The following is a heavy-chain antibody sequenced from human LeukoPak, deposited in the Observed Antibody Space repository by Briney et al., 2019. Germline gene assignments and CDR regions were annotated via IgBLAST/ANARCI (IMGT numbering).Heavy chain of an antibody. CDR3: ARPRIAAAGTILDY. J-gene: IGHJ4*02. Sequence: ASVKVSCKASGYTFTSYAMHWVRQAPGQRLEWMGWINAGNGNTKYSQKFQGRVTMTRDTSTSTVYMELSSLRSEDTAVYYCARPRIAAAGTILDYWGQGTLVTVSS. CDR1: GYTFTSYA. D-gene: IGHD6-13*01. V-gene: IGHV1-3*01. CDR2: INAGNGNT.